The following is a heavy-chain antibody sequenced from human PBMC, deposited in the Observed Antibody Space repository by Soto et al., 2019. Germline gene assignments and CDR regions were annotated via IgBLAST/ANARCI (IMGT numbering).Heavy chain of an antibody. CDR1: GFTFSSYG. Sequence: QVQLVESGGGVVQPGRSLRLSCAASGFTFSSYGMHWVRQAPVKGLEWVAVIWYAGSNKYYADSVKGRFTISRDNSKNTLDLQMNSLRAEDTAVYYCERDRGCSSTRCFLYYYYYGMDVWGQGTTVTVSS. J-gene: IGHJ6*02. CDR3: ERDRGCSSTRCFLYYYYYGMDV. V-gene: IGHV3-33*01. D-gene: IGHD2-2*01. CDR2: IWYAGSNK.